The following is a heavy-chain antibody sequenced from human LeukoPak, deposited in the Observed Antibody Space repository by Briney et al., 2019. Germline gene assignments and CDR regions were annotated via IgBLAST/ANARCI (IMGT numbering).Heavy chain of an antibody. CDR3: ASEIAAAGGGFDY. Sequence: ASVKVSCKASGYTFSDYYIHWVRQAPGLGLEWMGRINPNSGGTNYAQKFQGRVTMTRDTSISTAYMELSRLRSDDTAVYYCASEIAAAGGGFDYWGQGTLVTVSS. CDR2: INPNSGGT. CDR1: GYTFSDYY. J-gene: IGHJ4*02. V-gene: IGHV1-2*06. D-gene: IGHD6-13*01.